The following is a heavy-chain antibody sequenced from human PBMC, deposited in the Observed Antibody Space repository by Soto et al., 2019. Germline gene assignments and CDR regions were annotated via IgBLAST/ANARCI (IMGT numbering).Heavy chain of an antibody. CDR2: VYYGGAIFYSGNI. V-gene: IGHV4-39*01. Sequence: PSETLSLTCTVSGDSISSSNSHWGWTRQPPGKGLEYIGSVYYGGAIFYSGNIYYNPSLKSRVTISVDTSKNQISLRLSSVTASDTGVYYCVRYDRINMTPYSPEGFHIWGQGTMVTVSS. J-gene: IGHJ3*02. CDR3: VRYDRINMTPYSPEGFHI. D-gene: IGHD3-3*02. CDR1: GDSISSSNSH.